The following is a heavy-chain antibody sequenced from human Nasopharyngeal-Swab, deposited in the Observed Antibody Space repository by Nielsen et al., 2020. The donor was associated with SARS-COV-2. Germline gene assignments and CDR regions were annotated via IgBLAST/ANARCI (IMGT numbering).Heavy chain of an antibody. CDR1: GFTFSSYG. V-gene: IGHV3-33*01. D-gene: IGHD2-15*01. CDR3: ARDSGYCSGGSCYSDYFDY. CDR2: IWYDGSNK. Sequence: GESLKISCAASGFTFSSYGMHWVRRAPGKGLEWVAVIWYDGSNKYYADSVKGRFTISRDNSKNTLYLQMNSLRAEDTAVYYCARDSGYCSGGSCYSDYFDYWGQGTLVTVSS. J-gene: IGHJ4*02.